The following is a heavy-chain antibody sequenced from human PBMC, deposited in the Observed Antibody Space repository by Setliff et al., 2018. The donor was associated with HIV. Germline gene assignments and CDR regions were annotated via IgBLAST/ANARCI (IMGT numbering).Heavy chain of an antibody. CDR2: MNPNSGNT. V-gene: IGHV1-8*02. CDR3: ARARRDSYDRGRRNHYYIDV. CDR1: GYTFTNFG. Sequence: ASVKVSCKASGYTFTNFGITWVRQATGQGLEWMGWMNPNSGNTGYAQKFQGRVTMTRDTSISTAYMELNNLKFEDTAVYYCARARRDSYDRGRRNHYYIDVWGKGTTVTVSS. D-gene: IGHD3-22*01. J-gene: IGHJ6*03.